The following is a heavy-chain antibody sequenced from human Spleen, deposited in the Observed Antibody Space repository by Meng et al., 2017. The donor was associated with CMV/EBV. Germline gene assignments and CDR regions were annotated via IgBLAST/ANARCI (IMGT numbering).Heavy chain of an antibody. V-gene: IGHV5-51*01. Sequence: GESLKISCKASGYSFMSYWIGWVRQMPGKGLEWMGIIYPGDSDAKYSPSFQGQVTISADKSISTAYLQWSSLKASDTAMYYCARLGERPESWYFDYWGQGTLVTVSS. J-gene: IGHJ4*02. D-gene: IGHD3-10*01. CDR3: ARLGERPESWYFDY. CDR2: IYPGDSDA. CDR1: GYSFMSYW.